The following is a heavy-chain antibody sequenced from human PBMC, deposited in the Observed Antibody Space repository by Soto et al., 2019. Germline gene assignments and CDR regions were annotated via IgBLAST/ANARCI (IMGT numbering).Heavy chain of an antibody. V-gene: IGHV3-23*01. Sequence: GGSLRLSCTTSGFTFSSYAMNWVRQAPGKGLEWVSVISGSGDSTYYADSVKGRFTISRDNSKNTLYLQMKSLRAEDTAVYYCASRTSGWYFDYWGQGTVVTASS. D-gene: IGHD6-19*01. CDR3: ASRTSGWYFDY. CDR1: GFTFSSYA. J-gene: IGHJ4*02. CDR2: ISGSGDST.